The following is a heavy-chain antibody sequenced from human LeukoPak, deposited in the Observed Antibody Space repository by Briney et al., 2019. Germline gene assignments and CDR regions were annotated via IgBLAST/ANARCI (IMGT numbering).Heavy chain of an antibody. Sequence: GGSLRLSCAASGFTVSSNYMGWVRQAPGKGLEWVSVIYSGGSTYYADSVKGRFTISRDNAKNSLYLQMNSLRAEDTAVYYCARDKGISGYSIDYWGQGTLVTVSS. D-gene: IGHD3-22*01. CDR1: GFTVSSNY. V-gene: IGHV3-53*01. CDR3: ARDKGISGYSIDY. CDR2: IYSGGST. J-gene: IGHJ4*02.